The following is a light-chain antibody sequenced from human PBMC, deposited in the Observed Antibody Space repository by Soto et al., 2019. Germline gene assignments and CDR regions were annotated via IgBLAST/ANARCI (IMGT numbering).Light chain of an antibody. CDR3: QQHNSWPWT. Sequence: EIVITQSPATLSVSQGERATLSCRASQSVSSNLAWYQQKPGQAPRLLIYGASTRVTGIPARFSGSGSGTEFTLTISSLQSEDFAVYYCQQHNSWPWTFGQGTKVDIK. V-gene: IGKV3-15*01. CDR2: GAS. J-gene: IGKJ1*01. CDR1: QSVSSN.